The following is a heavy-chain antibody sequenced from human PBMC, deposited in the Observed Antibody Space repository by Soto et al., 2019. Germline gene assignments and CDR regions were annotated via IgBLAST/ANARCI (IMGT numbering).Heavy chain of an antibody. J-gene: IGHJ4*02. V-gene: IGHV1-18*01. CDR2: ISPYNRNL. Sequence: QAQLVQSGAEVKKPGASVKVSCKASGYSFINYAISWVRQAPGQGPEWMGWISPYNRNLKYAQRFQGRVTLTTDTSTSTSYMELTSLRSDDTAIYYCVRGWSRLIPHYFDLWGQGTLVTVSS. CDR3: VRGWSRLIPHYFDL. D-gene: IGHD5-12*01. CDR1: GYSFINYA.